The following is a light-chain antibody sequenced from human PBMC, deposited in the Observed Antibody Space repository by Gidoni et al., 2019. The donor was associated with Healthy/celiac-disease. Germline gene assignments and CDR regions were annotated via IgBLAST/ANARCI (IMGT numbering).Light chain of an antibody. CDR3: QQYGSSPWA. Sequence: EIVLKQSPGTLSLSPGERATLSCRASQSVSSSYLAWYQQKPGQAPRLLIYGASSRATGIPARFSGSGSGTDFTLTISRLDPEDFAVYYCQQYGSSPWAFGGGTKVEIK. V-gene: IGKV3-20*01. CDR2: GAS. J-gene: IGKJ4*01. CDR1: QSVSSSY.